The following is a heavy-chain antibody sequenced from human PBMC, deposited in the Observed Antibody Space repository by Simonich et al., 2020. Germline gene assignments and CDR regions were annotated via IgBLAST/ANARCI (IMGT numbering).Heavy chain of an antibody. CDR3: ARARLYSSSHAFDI. J-gene: IGHJ3*02. Sequence: QVQLVQSGAEGKKPGASVKVSCKDSGYTFTGYYMHWVRQAPGQGLEGMGLINPNSGCTNNALKLQGRGTMTRDTSISTAYMELSRLRSDDTAVYYCARARLYSSSHAFDIWGQGTMVTVSS. CDR2: INPNSGCT. V-gene: IGHV1-2*02. D-gene: IGHD6-6*01. CDR1: GYTFTGYY.